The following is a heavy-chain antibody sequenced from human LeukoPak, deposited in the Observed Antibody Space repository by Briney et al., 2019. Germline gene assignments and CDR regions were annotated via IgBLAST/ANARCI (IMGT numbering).Heavy chain of an antibody. D-gene: IGHD4-23*01. CDR1: GFTFRSYS. CDR2: ISSSSSYI. J-gene: IGHJ4*02. V-gene: IGHV3-21*01. Sequence: PGGSLRLSCAASGFTFRSYSMNWVRQAPGKGLEWVSSISSSSSYIYYADSVKGRFTISRDNAKNSLYLQMNSLRAEDTAVYYCARDVRLDRSTVVYDYWGQGTLVTVSS. CDR3: ARDVRLDRSTVVYDY.